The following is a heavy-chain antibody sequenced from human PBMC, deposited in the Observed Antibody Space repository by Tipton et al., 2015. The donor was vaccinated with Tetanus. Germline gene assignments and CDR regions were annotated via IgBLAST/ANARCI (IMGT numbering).Heavy chain of an antibody. CDR2: ISSRSSTV. V-gene: IGHV3-48*02. CDR3: ARDNASRKTVVVIPAAYDY. D-gene: IGHD2-2*01. J-gene: IGHJ4*02. Sequence: GSLRLSCAASGFTFSSHNMNWVRQAPGKGLEWVAYISSRSSTVDYADSVKGRFTVSRDNDKNSLFLQMNSLRDGDTAVYYCARDNASRKTVVVIPAAYDYWGQGTLVTVSS. CDR1: GFTFSSHN.